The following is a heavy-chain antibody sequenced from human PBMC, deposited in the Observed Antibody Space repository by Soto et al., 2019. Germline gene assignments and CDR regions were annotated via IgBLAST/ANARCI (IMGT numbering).Heavy chain of an antibody. J-gene: IGHJ6*03. CDR2: IYYSGST. V-gene: IGHV4-31*03. Sequence: QVQLQESGPGLVKPSQTLSLTCTVSGGSISSGGYYWSWIRQHPGKGLEWIGYIYYSGSTYYNPSLKSRVTISVDTSKNQFSLKLSSVTAADTAVYYCARDKVEVSRRLVRGATPHYMDVWGKGTTVTVSS. D-gene: IGHD3-10*01. CDR3: ARDKVEVSRRLVRGATPHYMDV. CDR1: GGSISSGGYY.